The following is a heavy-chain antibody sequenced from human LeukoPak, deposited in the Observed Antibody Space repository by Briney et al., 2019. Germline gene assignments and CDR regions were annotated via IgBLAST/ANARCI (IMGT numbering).Heavy chain of an antibody. J-gene: IGHJ4*02. V-gene: IGHV3-23*01. Sequence: GGSLRLSCAASGFTFSSYGMSWVRQAPGKGLEWVSAISGSGGSTYYADSVKGRFTISRDNSKNTPYLQMNSLRAEDTAVYYCARIMTTVTGGYYFDYWGQGTLVTVSS. CDR3: ARIMTTVTGGYYFDY. CDR2: ISGSGGST. CDR1: GFTFSSYG. D-gene: IGHD4-17*01.